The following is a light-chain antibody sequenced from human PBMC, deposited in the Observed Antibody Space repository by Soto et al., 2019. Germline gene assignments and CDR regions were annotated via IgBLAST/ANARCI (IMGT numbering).Light chain of an antibody. Sequence: DIVMTQSPLSLPVTPGEPASISCRSSQSLLHSNGYNYVDWYLQKPGQSPQLLIYLGSNRASGGADRFSGSGSGTDFTLKISRVEAEDVGVYYGMQALHTALTFGGGTKVEIK. CDR1: QSLLHSNGYNY. J-gene: IGKJ4*01. V-gene: IGKV2-28*01. CDR3: MQALHTALT. CDR2: LGS.